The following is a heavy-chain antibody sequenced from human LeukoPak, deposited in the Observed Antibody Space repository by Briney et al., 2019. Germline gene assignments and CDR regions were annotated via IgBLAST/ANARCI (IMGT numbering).Heavy chain of an antibody. CDR1: GSDFRNYW. CDR2: INSDGSST. V-gene: IGHV3-74*01. Sequence: GGSLRLSCAASGSDFRNYWMHWVRQAPGKGLVWVSRINSDGSSTSYADSVKGRFTISRDNAENTLYLQINSLRAEDTAVYYCATDEAATGRLDYWGQGTLVTDSS. J-gene: IGHJ4*02. D-gene: IGHD1-1*01. CDR3: ATDEAATGRLDY.